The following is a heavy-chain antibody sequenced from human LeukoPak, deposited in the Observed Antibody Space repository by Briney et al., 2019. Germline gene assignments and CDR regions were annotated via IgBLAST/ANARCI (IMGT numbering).Heavy chain of an antibody. V-gene: IGHV4-34*01. J-gene: IGHJ4*02. D-gene: IGHD3-22*01. CDR1: GESFSGYY. CDR3: ARGNYYDGNGRVDY. CDR2: INHSGST. Sequence: PSETLSLTCAVCGESFSGYYWSWIRQPPEKGLEWIGEINHSGSTNYNPSLKSRVTISVDTSKNQFSLKLSPVTAADTAVYYCARGNYYDGNGRVDYWGQGTLVTVSS.